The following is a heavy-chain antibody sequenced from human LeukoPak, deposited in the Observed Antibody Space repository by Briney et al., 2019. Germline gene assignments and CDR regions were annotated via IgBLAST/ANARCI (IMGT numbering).Heavy chain of an antibody. J-gene: IGHJ4*02. D-gene: IGHD3-10*01. CDR3: AKGLLWPPKNFDY. Sequence: GSLRLSCAASGFTFSSYAMSWVRQAPGKGLDWVSAISGSGGSTYYADSVKGRFTISRDNSKNTLYLQMNSLRAEDTAVYYCAKGLLWPPKNFDYWGQGTLVTVSS. V-gene: IGHV3-23*01. CDR1: GFTFSSYA. CDR2: ISGSGGST.